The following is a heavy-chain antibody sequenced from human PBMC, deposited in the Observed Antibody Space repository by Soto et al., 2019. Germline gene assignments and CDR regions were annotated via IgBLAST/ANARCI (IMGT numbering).Heavy chain of an antibody. D-gene: IGHD1-26*01. Sequence: SETLSLTCTVSGGSISSGGYYWSWIRQHPGKGLEWIGYIYYSGSTYYNPSLKSRVTISVDTSKNQFSLKLSSVTAADTAVYYCAGNPYSGSYYGMDVWGQGTTVTVSS. CDR3: AGNPYSGSYYGMDV. CDR1: GGSISSGGYY. V-gene: IGHV4-30-4*08. J-gene: IGHJ6*02. CDR2: IYYSGST.